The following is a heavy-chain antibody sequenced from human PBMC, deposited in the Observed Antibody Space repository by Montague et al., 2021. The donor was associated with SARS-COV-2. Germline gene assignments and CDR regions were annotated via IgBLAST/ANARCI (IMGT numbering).Heavy chain of an antibody. D-gene: IGHD3-9*01. CDR3: VRTQWADILTGSCDLQW. CDR1: GFSFSAYP. J-gene: IGHJ4*02. CDR2: LSSAGRYQ. V-gene: IGHV3-30*01. Sequence: SLRLSCAASGFSFSAYPMHWVRQAPGKGLESVAVLSSAGRYQYHADSVKGRFTISRDNSRNTLFLQMNDLRPEDTAVYYGVRTQWADILTGSCDLQWWGQGTLVTVSS.